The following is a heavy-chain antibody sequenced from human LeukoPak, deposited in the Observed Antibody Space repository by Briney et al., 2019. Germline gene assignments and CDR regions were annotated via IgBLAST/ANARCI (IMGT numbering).Heavy chain of an antibody. V-gene: IGHV3-11*01. D-gene: IGHD2-2*01. Sequence: GSLRLSCAASGFTFSDYYMSWLRQAPGKGLEWVSYISSSGSTIYYADSVKGRFTISRDNAKNSLYLQMNSLRAEDTAVYYCARRPNADCSSTSCYAFDIWGQGTMVTVSS. CDR1: GFTFSDYY. CDR2: ISSSGSTI. CDR3: ARRPNADCSSTSCYAFDI. J-gene: IGHJ3*02.